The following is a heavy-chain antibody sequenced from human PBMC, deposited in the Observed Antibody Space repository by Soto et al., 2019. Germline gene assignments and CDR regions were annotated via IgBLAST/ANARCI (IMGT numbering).Heavy chain of an antibody. V-gene: IGHV1-3*01. CDR3: ARGPIVATSPYFDY. CDR2: INAGNGNT. J-gene: IGHJ4*02. D-gene: IGHD5-12*01. Sequence: ASVKVSCKASGYTFTSYVMHWLRQAPGQRLEWMGWINAGNGNTKYSQKFQGRVTITRDTSASTAYMELSSLRSEDTAVYYCARGPIVATSPYFDYWGQGTLVTVS. CDR1: GYTFTSYV.